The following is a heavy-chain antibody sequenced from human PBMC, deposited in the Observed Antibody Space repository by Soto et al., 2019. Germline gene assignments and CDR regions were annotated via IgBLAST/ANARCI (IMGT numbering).Heavy chain of an antibody. Sequence: QLHLVQSGAVVKKPGASVTVSCSASGYPVTAYYMHWVRQAPGRGLEWMGGINPATGAAKYTQTFQGRVTMPRDTSTSTVFMELRGLTSEDTAVFYCARRGGVGVAGSAAFDMWGQGTLVTVSS. CDR2: INPATGAA. D-gene: IGHD3-3*01. CDR1: GYPVTAYY. CDR3: ARRGGVGVAGSAAFDM. V-gene: IGHV1-2*02. J-gene: IGHJ3*02.